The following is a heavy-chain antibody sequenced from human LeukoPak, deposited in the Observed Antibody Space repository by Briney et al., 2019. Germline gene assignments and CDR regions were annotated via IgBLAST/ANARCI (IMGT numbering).Heavy chain of an antibody. CDR3: AKCVYSNIYYWFDP. V-gene: IGHV3-43*02. Sequence: GGSLRLSCAASGFTFEDYGMHWVRHAPGKGLEWVSLLYGNGVSTYYADSVKGRFTIYRDNSKNSLYLQMNSLRTEDTALYYCAKCVYSNIYYWFDPWGQGTLVSVSS. J-gene: IGHJ5*02. D-gene: IGHD6-13*01. CDR1: GFTFEDYG. CDR2: LYGNGVST.